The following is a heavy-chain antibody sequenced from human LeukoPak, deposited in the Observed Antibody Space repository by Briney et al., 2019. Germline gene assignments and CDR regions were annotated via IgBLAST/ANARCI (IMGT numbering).Heavy chain of an antibody. CDR2: IYYSGST. Sequence: SEILSLTCTVSGGSISSYYWSWIRQPPGKGLEWIGYIYYSGSTNYNPSLKSRVTISVDTSKNQFSLKLSSVTAADTAVYYCARVIGSTVTTYYYYMDVWGKGTTVTVSS. J-gene: IGHJ6*03. CDR1: GGSISSYY. CDR3: ARVIGSTVTTYYYYMDV. V-gene: IGHV4-59*01. D-gene: IGHD4-11*01.